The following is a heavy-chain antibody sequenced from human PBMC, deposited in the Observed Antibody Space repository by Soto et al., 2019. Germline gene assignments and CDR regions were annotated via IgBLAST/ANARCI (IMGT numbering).Heavy chain of an antibody. CDR1: GYRFASCA. J-gene: IGHJ4*02. D-gene: IGHD2-2*01. Sequence: VCCEACGYRFASCAMHWVRQAPGQRLEWMGIINPSNGNTNYAQKFQGRVTMTRDTSTSTVYMELSSLRSEDTAVYYCASRYCSSTSGLDFDYWGQGTLVTVSS. CDR3: ASRYCSSTSGLDFDY. V-gene: IGHV1-46*03. CDR2: INPSNGNT.